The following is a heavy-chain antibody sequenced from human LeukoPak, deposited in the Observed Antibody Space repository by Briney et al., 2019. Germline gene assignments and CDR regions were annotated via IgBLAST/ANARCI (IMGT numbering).Heavy chain of an antibody. J-gene: IGHJ6*03. CDR1: GYTFTSYG. Sequence: ASVKVSCKASGYTFTSYGISWVRQAPGQGLEWMGWINTNTGNPTYAQGFTARFVFSLDTSVSTAYLQISSLKAEDTAVYYCARTSLLTIFGVVSDNYYYYMDVWGKGTTVTVSS. CDR3: ARTSLLTIFGVVSDNYYYYMDV. D-gene: IGHD3-3*01. V-gene: IGHV7-4-1*02. CDR2: INTNTGNP.